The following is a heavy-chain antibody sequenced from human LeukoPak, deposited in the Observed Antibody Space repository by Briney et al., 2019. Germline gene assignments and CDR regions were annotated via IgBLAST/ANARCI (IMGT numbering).Heavy chain of an antibody. V-gene: IGHV3-21*03. J-gene: IGHJ4*02. D-gene: IGHD3-22*01. CDR2: ISSSSSYI. CDR1: GFTFSSYS. Sequence: GGSLRLSCAASGFTFSSYSMTWVRLAPGKGLEWVSSISSSSSYIYYADSVKGRFTISRDNAKNSLYLQMNSLKTEDTAVYYCTTRGFTTIDTYFDYWGQGTLVTVSS. CDR3: TTRGFTTIDTYFDY.